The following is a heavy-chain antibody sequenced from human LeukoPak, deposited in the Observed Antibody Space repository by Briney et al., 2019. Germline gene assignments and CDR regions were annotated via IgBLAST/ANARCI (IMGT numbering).Heavy chain of an antibody. CDR2: ITSSEAT. Sequence: MAGGSLRLSCAASGLTFGDAWMSWVRQAPGKGWEWVARITSSEATDYAPPVRGRFTISRDDSTATLYLQMDSLETEDTAIYYCTTYRYSYGSTGYSYFDYWGQGVLVTVSS. D-gene: IGHD3-22*01. CDR3: TTYRYSYGSTGYSYFDY. CDR1: GLTFGDAW. V-gene: IGHV3-15*01. J-gene: IGHJ4*02.